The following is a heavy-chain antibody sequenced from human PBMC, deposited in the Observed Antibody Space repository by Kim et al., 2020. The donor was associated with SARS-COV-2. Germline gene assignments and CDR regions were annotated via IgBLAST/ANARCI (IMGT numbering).Heavy chain of an antibody. V-gene: IGHV3-30*01. CDR3: AREFSDSYAFDI. J-gene: IGHJ3*02. D-gene: IGHD3-22*01. Sequence: YFADSVKGRFTISRDNSKNTLYLQMNSLRAEDTAVFYCAREFSDSYAFDIWGQGTKVTVSS.